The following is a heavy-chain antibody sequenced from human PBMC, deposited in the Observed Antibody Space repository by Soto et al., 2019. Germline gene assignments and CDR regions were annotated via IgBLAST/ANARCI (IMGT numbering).Heavy chain of an antibody. V-gene: IGHV3-23*01. CDR2: ISGSGGST. Sequence: GGSLRLSCAASGFTFSSYAMSWVRQAPGKGLEWVSAISGSGGSTYYADSVKGRFTISRDNSKNTLYLQMNSLRAEDTAVYYCAKVGPFYGDYDGSFDYWGQGTLVTVSS. D-gene: IGHD4-17*01. J-gene: IGHJ4*02. CDR3: AKVGPFYGDYDGSFDY. CDR1: GFTFSSYA.